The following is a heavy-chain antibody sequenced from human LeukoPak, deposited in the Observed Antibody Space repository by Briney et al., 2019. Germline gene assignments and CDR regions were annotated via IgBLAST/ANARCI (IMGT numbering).Heavy chain of an antibody. CDR3: AKDRTLWLFQDY. CDR2: ISGSGGST. Sequence: GGSLRLSCAACGFTFSSYAMSWVRQAPGKGLEWVSAISGSGGSTYYADSVKGRFTISRDNSKNTLYLQMNSLRAEDTAVYYCAKDRTLWLFQDYWGQGTLVTVSS. CDR1: GFTFSSYA. J-gene: IGHJ4*02. D-gene: IGHD3-16*01. V-gene: IGHV3-23*01.